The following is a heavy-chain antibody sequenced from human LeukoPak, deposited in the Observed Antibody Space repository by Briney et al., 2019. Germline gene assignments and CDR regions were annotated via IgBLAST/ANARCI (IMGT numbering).Heavy chain of an antibody. CDR3: ARDILSQGPDAFDI. D-gene: IGHD2/OR15-2a*01. CDR2: LSYDGSNK. CDR1: GFTFSSYA. V-gene: IGHV3-30-3*01. Sequence: GRSLRLSCAASGFTFSSYAMHWVRQAAGKGLEWVAVLSYDGSNKYYADSVKGRFTISRDNSKNTLYLQMNSLRAEDTAVYYCARDILSQGPDAFDIWGQGTMVTVSS. J-gene: IGHJ3*02.